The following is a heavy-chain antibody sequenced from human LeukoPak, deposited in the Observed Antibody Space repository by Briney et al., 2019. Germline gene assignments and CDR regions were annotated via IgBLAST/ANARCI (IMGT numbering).Heavy chain of an antibody. J-gene: IGHJ5*02. V-gene: IGHV3-53*01. CDR3: ARDPEWFDP. Sequence: GGTLRLSCAASGFTFSIYGMGWVRQAPGKGLGWVSVIYSGDSTYYAESVKGRFTISRDNSKNTLYLQMNSLRVEDTGVYYCARDPEWFDPWGQGTLVTVTS. CDR1: GFTFSIYG. CDR2: IYSGDST.